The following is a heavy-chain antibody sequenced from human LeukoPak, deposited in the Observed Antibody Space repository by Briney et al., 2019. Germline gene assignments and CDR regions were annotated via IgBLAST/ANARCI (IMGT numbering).Heavy chain of an antibody. Sequence: GGSLRLSCAASGFTFSAYGMHWVRQAPGKGLEWVSFIRYDGSNKYYTDSVKGRFTISRDNSKNTLYLQMDSLRAEDTAVYYCAKDGFERRWFDPWGHGTLVTVSA. V-gene: IGHV3-30*02. CDR1: GFTFSAYG. D-gene: IGHD1-1*01. CDR2: IRYDGSNK. J-gene: IGHJ5*02. CDR3: AKDGFERRWFDP.